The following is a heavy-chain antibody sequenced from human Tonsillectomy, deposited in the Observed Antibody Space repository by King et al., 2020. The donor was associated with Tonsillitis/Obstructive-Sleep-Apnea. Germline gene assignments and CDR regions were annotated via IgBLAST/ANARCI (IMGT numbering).Heavy chain of an antibody. D-gene: IGHD2-15*01. CDR2: INHSGST. V-gene: IGHV4-34*01. J-gene: IGHJ6*03. CDR3: ARGEIVVVVAATLGYYYMDV. CDR1: GGSFSGYY. Sequence: VQLQQWGAGLLKPSETLSLTCAVYGGSFSGYYWSWIRQPPGKGLEWIGEINHSGSTNYNPSLKSRVTISVDTSKNQFSLKLRSVTAADTAVYYCARGEIVVVVAATLGYYYMDVWGKGTTVAVSS.